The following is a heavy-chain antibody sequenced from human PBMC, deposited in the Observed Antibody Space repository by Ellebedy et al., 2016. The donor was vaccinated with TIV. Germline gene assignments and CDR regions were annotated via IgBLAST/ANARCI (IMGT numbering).Heavy chain of an antibody. D-gene: IGHD2-2*01. CDR1: GGSVSSGSYY. CDR3: ARARELEDRLLPVYYGMDV. Sequence: SETLSLXCTVSGGSVSSGSYYWSWIRQPPGKGLEWIGYIYYSGSTNYNPSLKSRVTISVDTSKNQFSLKLNSVTAADTALYYCARARELEDRLLPVYYGMDVWGQGTTVTVSS. V-gene: IGHV4-61*01. CDR2: IYYSGST. J-gene: IGHJ6*02.